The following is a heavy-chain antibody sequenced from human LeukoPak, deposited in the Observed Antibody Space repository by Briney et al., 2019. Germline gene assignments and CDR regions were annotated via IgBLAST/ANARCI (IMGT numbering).Heavy chain of an antibody. Sequence: SVKVSCKSSGGTFSSYAISWVRQAPGQGLEWMGGIIPIFGTANYAQKFQGRVTITADESTSTAYMELSSLRSEDTAVYYCAQYCSSTSCYEQIKNYYYYYGMDVWGQGTTVTVSS. V-gene: IGHV1-69*13. J-gene: IGHJ6*02. CDR1: GGTFSSYA. D-gene: IGHD2-2*01. CDR2: IIPIFGTA. CDR3: AQYCSSTSCYEQIKNYYYYYGMDV.